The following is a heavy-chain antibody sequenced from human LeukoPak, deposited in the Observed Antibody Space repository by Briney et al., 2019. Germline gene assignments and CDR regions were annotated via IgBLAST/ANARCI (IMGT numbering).Heavy chain of an antibody. CDR3: ARESHCSSTSCRYRYYFDY. CDR2: INHSGST. CDR1: GGSFSGYY. Sequence: PSETLSLTCAVYGGSFSGYYWSWIRQPPGKGLEWIGEINHSGSTNYDPSLKSRVTISVDTSKNQFSLKLSSVTAADTAVYYCARESHCSSTSCRYRYYFDYWGQGTLVTVSS. V-gene: IGHV4-34*01. J-gene: IGHJ4*02. D-gene: IGHD2-2*01.